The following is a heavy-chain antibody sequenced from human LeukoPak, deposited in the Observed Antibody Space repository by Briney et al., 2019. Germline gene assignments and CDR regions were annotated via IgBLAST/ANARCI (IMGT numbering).Heavy chain of an antibody. CDR3: ARRAAAGNSGKWLDP. CDR1: GGSISSSSYY. D-gene: IGHD6-13*01. Sequence: SEILSLTCTVSGGSISSSSYYWGWIRQPPGKGLEWIGSISCSGSTYYNPSLKNRVTISVDTSKNQFSLTLNSVTAADTAVYYCARRAAAGNSGKWLDPWGQGTLVTVSS. CDR2: ISCSGST. V-gene: IGHV4-39*01. J-gene: IGHJ5*02.